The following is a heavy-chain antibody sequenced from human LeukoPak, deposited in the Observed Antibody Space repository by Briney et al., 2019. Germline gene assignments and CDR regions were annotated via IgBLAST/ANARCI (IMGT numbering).Heavy chain of an antibody. CDR2: TYYSGST. D-gene: IGHD1-26*01. Sequence: SETLSLTCTVPVGSSRVYYWCWMRQPPGKGRERRGHTYYSGSTNYTPSLKSRVTISVDTSKNQFSLKLSSVTAADTAVYYCAREGLDTGSHGSLDSWGQGTLVTVSS. V-gene: IGHV4-59*12. CDR3: AREGLDTGSHGSLDS. CDR1: VGSSRVYY. J-gene: IGHJ4*02.